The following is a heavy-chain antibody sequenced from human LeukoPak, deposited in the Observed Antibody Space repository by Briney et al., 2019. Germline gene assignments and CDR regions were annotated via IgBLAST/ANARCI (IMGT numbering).Heavy chain of an antibody. D-gene: IGHD3-3*01. V-gene: IGHV1-2*02. CDR3: ARVKVIIFGVVTPFDY. CDR1: GYTFTGYY. J-gene: IGHJ4*02. CDR2: INPNSGGT. Sequence: ASVKVSCKASGYTFTGYYMHWVRQAPGQGLEWMGWINPNSGGTNYAQKFQGRVTMTRDTSISTAYMELSRLRSGDTAVYYCARVKVIIFGVVTPFDYWGQGTLVTVSS.